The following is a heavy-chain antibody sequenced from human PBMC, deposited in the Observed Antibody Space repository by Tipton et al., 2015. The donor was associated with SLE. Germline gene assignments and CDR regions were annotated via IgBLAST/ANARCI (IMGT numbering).Heavy chain of an antibody. CDR3: AKSLSPGSGLDY. J-gene: IGHJ4*02. D-gene: IGHD6-19*01. CDR2: ISYDGSNK. V-gene: IGHV3-30*04. Sequence: SLRLSCAASGFTFSSYAMHWVRQAPGKGLEWVAVISYDGSNKYYADSVKGRFTISRDNSKNTPYLQMNSLRAEDTAVYYCAKSLSPGSGLDYWGQGTLVTVSS. CDR1: GFTFSSYA.